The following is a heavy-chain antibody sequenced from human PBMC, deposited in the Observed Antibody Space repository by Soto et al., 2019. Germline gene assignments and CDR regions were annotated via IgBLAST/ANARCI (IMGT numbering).Heavy chain of an antibody. CDR3: AKGRGGSGSLTPRVDF. V-gene: IGHV3-23*01. D-gene: IGHD3-10*01. Sequence: EVQLLESGGGLVQPGGSLRLSCAASGFTFNNYAMSWVRQAPGKGLEWVSAISGGGDTTSYADSVKGRFTVSRAGSKNTLYVQMNSLRAADTAVYYCAKGRGGSGSLTPRVDFWGQGTLVTVSS. CDR2: ISGGGDTT. CDR1: GFTFNNYA. J-gene: IGHJ4*02.